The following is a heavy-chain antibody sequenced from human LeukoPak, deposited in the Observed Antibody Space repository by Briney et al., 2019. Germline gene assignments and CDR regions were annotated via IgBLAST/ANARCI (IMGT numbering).Heavy chain of an antibody. V-gene: IGHV3-15*01. J-gene: IGHJ4*02. CDR1: GFNFTNAW. Sequence: PGGSLRLSCAASGFNFTNAWMTWVRQAPGKGLEWVGRNKSETDGGTIHYGAPVKGRFIISRDDSKNTVGLQMNSLKTEDTGVYYCTTSIVGTTAYWGQGTLVIVFS. CDR2: NKSETDGGTI. D-gene: IGHD1-26*01. CDR3: TTSIVGTTAY.